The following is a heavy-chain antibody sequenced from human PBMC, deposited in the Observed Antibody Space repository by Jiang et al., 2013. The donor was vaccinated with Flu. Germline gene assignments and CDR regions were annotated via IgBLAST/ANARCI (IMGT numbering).Heavy chain of an antibody. Sequence: KPTQTLTLTCTFSGFSLSTRWNVCELDPSAPQGRPWSGLHALIGMMINGTATSLRTRLTISKDTSKNQVVLTMTNMDPVDTATYYCXRVRRGTYYEKWFDPWGQGTLVTVSS. D-gene: IGHD1-26*01. CDR1: GFSLSTRWNV. CDR2: LIGMMI. J-gene: IGHJ5*02. V-gene: IGHV2-70*11. CDR3: XRVRRGTYYEKWFDP.